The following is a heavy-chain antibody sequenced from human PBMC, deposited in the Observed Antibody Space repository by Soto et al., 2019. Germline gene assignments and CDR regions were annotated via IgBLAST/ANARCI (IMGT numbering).Heavy chain of an antibody. V-gene: IGHV3-66*01. J-gene: IGHJ1*01. CDR2: IYSGGST. D-gene: IGHD3-9*01. Sequence: GGSLRLSCAASGFTVSSNYMSWVRQAPGKGLEWVSVIYSGGSTYYTDSVKGRFTISRDNSKNTLYLQMNSLRAEDTAVYYCARDPRGYDILTGLWGQGTLVTVSS. CDR1: GFTVSSNY. CDR3: ARDPRGYDILTGL.